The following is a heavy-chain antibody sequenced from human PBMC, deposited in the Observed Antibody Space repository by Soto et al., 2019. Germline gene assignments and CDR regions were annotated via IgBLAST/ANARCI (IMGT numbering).Heavy chain of an antibody. CDR1: GGSVATDNW. CDR2: IHFGGTV. Sequence: PSETLSLTCAVSGGSVATDNWWGWVRQPPGQGLEWMGEIHFGGTVNYNPTLESRLAMSMDTSKNQVSLRLRSVTAADTAIYYCARAFLLNSSGYYYFDSWGQGALVTVSS. D-gene: IGHD5-12*01. CDR3: ARAFLLNSSGYYYFDS. J-gene: IGHJ4*02. V-gene: IGHV4-4*02.